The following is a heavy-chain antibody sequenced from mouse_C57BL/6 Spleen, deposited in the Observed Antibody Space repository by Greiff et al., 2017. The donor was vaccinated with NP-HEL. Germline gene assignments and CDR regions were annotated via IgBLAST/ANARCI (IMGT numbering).Heavy chain of an antibody. CDR2: ISSGSSTI. Sequence: EVKLMESGGGLVKPGGSLKLSCAASGFTFSDYGMHWVRQAPEKGLEWVAYISSGSSTIYYADTVKGRFTISRDNAKNTLLLQMTSLRSEDTAMDYCARPVGRGPYAMDYWGQGTSVTVSS. J-gene: IGHJ4*01. V-gene: IGHV5-17*01. D-gene: IGHD4-1*01. CDR1: GFTFSDYG. CDR3: ARPVGRGPYAMDY.